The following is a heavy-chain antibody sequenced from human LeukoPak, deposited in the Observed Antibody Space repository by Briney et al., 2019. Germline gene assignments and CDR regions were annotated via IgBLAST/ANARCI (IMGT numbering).Heavy chain of an antibody. Sequence: GGSLRLSCAASGFTFSSYWMSWVRQAPGKGLEWVANIKQDGSEKYYVDSVKGRFTISRDNAKNSLYLQMNSLRAEDTAVYYCASYSSSSPFSPFDYWGQGTLVTASS. CDR1: GFTFSSYW. CDR2: IKQDGSEK. D-gene: IGHD6-6*01. J-gene: IGHJ4*02. V-gene: IGHV3-7*01. CDR3: ASYSSSSPFSPFDY.